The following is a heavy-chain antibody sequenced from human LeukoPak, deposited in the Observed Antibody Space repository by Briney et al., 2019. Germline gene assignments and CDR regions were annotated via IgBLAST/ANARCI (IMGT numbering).Heavy chain of an antibody. J-gene: IGHJ6*03. D-gene: IGHD1-26*01. V-gene: IGHV1-18*01. CDR1: GYTFISYG. CDR3: AREGGVGPTAPPDYYSYQMDV. Sequence: ASVKVSCKASGYTFISYGITWVRQAPGQGLEWMGWISTYTSKTNYAQSLQCRVTMTTDTSTSTAYMELRSLRSDDTAVYYCAREGGVGPTAPPDYYSYQMDVWGKGTTVTVSS. CDR2: ISTYTSKT.